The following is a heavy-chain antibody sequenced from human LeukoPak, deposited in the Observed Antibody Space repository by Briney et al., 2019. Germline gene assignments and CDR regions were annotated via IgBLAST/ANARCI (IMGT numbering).Heavy chain of an antibody. CDR1: GFTFDDYA. D-gene: IGHD2-2*02. CDR3: ARDGAYCSSTSCYSSGDNWFDP. CDR2: ISWNSGSI. Sequence: GGSLRLSCAASGFTFDDYAMHWVRQAPGKGLEWVSGISWNSGSIGYADSVKGRFTISRDNAKNSLYLQMNSLRADDTAVYYCARDGAYCSSTSCYSSGDNWFDPWGQGTLVTVSS. J-gene: IGHJ5*02. V-gene: IGHV3-9*01.